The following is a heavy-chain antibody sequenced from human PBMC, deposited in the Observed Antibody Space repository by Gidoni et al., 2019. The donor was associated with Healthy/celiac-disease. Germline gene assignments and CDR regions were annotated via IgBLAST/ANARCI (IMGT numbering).Heavy chain of an antibody. J-gene: IGHJ4*02. CDR3: VRDYDFWSGYYKATGYFDY. V-gene: IGHV3-64D*06. Sequence: EVQLVESGGGLVQPGGSLRLSCSASGFTFSSYAMHWVRQAPGKGLEYVSAISSNGGSTYYEDSVKGRFTSSRDNPKNTLYLQMSSLRAEDTAVYYCVRDYDFWSGYYKATGYFDYWGQGTLVTVSS. CDR2: ISSNGGST. CDR1: GFTFSSYA. D-gene: IGHD3-3*01.